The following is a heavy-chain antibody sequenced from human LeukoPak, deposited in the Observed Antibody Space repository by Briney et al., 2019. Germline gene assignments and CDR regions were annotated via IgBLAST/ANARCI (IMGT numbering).Heavy chain of an antibody. Sequence: GGSPRLSCAASGFTVSSNYMSWVRQAPGKGLEWVSVIYSGVSTYYADSVKGRFTISRDNSKNTLYLQMNSLRAEDTAVYYCASGSGSYRTPYYYMGVWGTGTTVTVSS. V-gene: IGHV3-53*01. CDR2: IYSGVST. J-gene: IGHJ6*03. CDR1: GFTVSSNY. CDR3: ASGSGSYRTPYYYMGV. D-gene: IGHD3-10*01.